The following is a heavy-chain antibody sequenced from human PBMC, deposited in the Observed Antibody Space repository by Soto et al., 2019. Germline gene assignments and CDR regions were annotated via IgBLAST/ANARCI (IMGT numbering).Heavy chain of an antibody. V-gene: IGHV1-18*01. Sequence: GSVKVSCKASGYTFTSYGISWVRQAPGQGLEWMGWISAYNGNTNYAQKLQGRVTMTTDTSTSTAYMELRSLRSDDKAVYYCARVDILTVDGCMDVWGQGTTVTVSS. D-gene: IGHD3-9*01. CDR2: ISAYNGNT. J-gene: IGHJ6*02. CDR1: GYTFTSYG. CDR3: ARVDILTVDGCMDV.